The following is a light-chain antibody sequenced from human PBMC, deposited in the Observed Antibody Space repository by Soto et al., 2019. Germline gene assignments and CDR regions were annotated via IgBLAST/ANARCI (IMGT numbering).Light chain of an antibody. CDR1: QGISTY. Sequence: DIQMTQSPSSLSASVGDRVTITCRTSQGISTYLNWYQKKPGKAPKLLIYAASSLQSGVPSRFSGSGSETDFTLTISSLQPEDFATYSCQQSYSSTWTSGQGTKVEI. V-gene: IGKV1-39*01. J-gene: IGKJ1*01. CDR3: QQSYSSTWT. CDR2: AAS.